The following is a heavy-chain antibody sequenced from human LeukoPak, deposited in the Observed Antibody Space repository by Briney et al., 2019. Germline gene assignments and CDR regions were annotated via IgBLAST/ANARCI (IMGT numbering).Heavy chain of an antibody. V-gene: IGHV3-53*01. Sequence: PGGSLRLSCAASGFTFSTYSMNWVRQAPGKGLEWVSVIYSGGSTYYADSVKGRFTISRDNAKNSLYLQMNSLRAEDTAVYYCARRRDSGSLQHFDYWGQGTLVTVSS. D-gene: IGHD1-26*01. CDR2: IYSGGST. CDR3: ARRRDSGSLQHFDY. CDR1: GFTFSTYS. J-gene: IGHJ4*02.